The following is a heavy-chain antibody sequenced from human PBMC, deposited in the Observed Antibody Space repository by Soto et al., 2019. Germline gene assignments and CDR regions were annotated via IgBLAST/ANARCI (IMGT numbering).Heavy chain of an antibody. J-gene: IGHJ4*02. CDR2: TNSDGTDS. CDR3: AKSVYYYDSSPLDH. V-gene: IGHV3-43D*04. D-gene: IGHD3-22*01. CDR1: GFDFEDYA. Sequence: VQLVESGGIGVQTGGSLRLSCAAAGFDFEDYAMHWVRQVPGKGLEWVSLTNSDGTDSYYVDSVKCRFTISRDNAKTTLDLQMDRLRPEDTALYFCAKSVYYYDSSPLDHWGQGTLVTVSS.